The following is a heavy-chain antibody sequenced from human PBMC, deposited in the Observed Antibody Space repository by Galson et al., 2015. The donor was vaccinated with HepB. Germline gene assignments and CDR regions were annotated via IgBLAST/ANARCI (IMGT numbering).Heavy chain of an antibody. CDR1: GFTVSSNY. CDR2: IYSGGRT. D-gene: IGHD2-15*01. J-gene: IGHJ4*02. V-gene: IGHV3-53*04. CDR3: ARGHRADNFDY. Sequence: SLRLSCAASGFTVSSNYMSWVRQAPGKGLEWVSVIYSGGRTYYADSVKGRFTISRHNSKNTLYLQTNSLRAEDTAVYYCARGHRADNFDYWGQGTLVTVSS.